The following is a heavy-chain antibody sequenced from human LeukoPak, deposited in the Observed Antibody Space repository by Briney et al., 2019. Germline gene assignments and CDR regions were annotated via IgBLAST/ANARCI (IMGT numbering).Heavy chain of an antibody. Sequence: GGSLRLSCAASGFTFSSYEMNWVRQAPGKGLEWVSYISSSGSTIYYADSVKGRFTISRDNAKNSLYLQMNSLRAEDTAVYYCARVGGHYDASDIWGQGTMVTVSS. CDR3: ARVGGHYDASDI. D-gene: IGHD3-16*01. CDR2: ISSSGSTI. V-gene: IGHV3-48*03. J-gene: IGHJ3*02. CDR1: GFTFSSYE.